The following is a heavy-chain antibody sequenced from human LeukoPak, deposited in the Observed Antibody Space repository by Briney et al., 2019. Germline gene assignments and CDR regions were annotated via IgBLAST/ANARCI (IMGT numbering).Heavy chain of an antibody. J-gene: IGHJ6*02. V-gene: IGHV3-23*01. D-gene: IGHD1-26*01. CDR1: GFTFSSYA. CDR2: ISGSGGST. Sequence: GGSLRLSCAASGFTFSSYAMSWVRQAPGKGLEWVSAISGSGGSTYYADSVKGRFTISRDNSKNTLYLQMNSLRAEDTAVYYCARDGAKYYYYYYGMDVWGQGTTVTVSS. CDR3: ARDGAKYYYYYYGMDV.